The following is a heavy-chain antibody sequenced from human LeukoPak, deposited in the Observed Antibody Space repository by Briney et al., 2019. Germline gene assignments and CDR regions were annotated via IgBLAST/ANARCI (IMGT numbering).Heavy chain of an antibody. D-gene: IGHD3-3*01. J-gene: IGHJ4*02. Sequence: GASVKVSCKASGYTFTSYGISWVRQAPGQRLEWMGWISAYNGNTNYAQKLQGRVTMTTDTSTSTAYMELRSLRSDDTAVYYCAREGTTIFGVVQYPDYWGQGTLVTVSS. CDR2: ISAYNGNT. V-gene: IGHV1-18*01. CDR3: AREGTTIFGVVQYPDY. CDR1: GYTFTSYG.